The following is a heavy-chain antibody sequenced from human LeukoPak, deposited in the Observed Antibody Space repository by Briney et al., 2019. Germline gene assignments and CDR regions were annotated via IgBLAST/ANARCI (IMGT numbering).Heavy chain of an antibody. CDR1: GGTFSSYA. D-gene: IGHD3-22*01. J-gene: IGHJ5*02. CDR2: IIPIIGIA. Sequence: SVKVSCKASGGTFSSYAISCVRQAPGQGLEWMGRIIPIIGIANYAQKFQGRVTITADKSTSTAYMELSSLRTEDTAVYYCARARDNYDSSGYYNNWFDPWGQGTLVTVSS. V-gene: IGHV1-69*04. CDR3: ARARDNYDSSGYYNNWFDP.